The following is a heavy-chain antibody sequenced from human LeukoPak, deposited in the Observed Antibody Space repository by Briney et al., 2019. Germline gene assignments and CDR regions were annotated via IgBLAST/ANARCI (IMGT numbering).Heavy chain of an antibody. V-gene: IGHV1-69*06. D-gene: IGHD3-10*01. Sequence: ASVKVSCKASGGTFSSYAISWVRQAPGQGLERMGGIIPIFGTANYAQKFQGRVTITADKSTSTAYMELSSLRSEDTAVYYCARDLAVRFGELLEGWFDPWGQGTLVTVSS. CDR3: ARDLAVRFGELLEGWFDP. J-gene: IGHJ5*02. CDR1: GGTFSSYA. CDR2: IIPIFGTA.